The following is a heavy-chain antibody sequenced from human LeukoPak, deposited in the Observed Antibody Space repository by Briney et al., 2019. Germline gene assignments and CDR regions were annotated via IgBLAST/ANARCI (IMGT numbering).Heavy chain of an antibody. CDR3: AKDSFGSGSYGGFYYFDY. Sequence: LTGGSLRLSCAASGFTFDDYAMHWVRQAPGKGLEWVSLISWDGGSTYYADSVKGRFTISRDNSKNSLYLQMNSLRAEDTALYYCAKDSFGSGSYGGFYYFDYWGQGTLVTVSS. D-gene: IGHD3-10*01. V-gene: IGHV3-43D*03. CDR2: ISWDGGST. CDR1: GFTFDDYA. J-gene: IGHJ4*02.